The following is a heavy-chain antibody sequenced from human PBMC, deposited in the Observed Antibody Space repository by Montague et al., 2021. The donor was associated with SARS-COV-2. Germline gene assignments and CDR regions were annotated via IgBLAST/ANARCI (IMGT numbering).Heavy chain of an antibody. CDR2: INHSGST. D-gene: IGHD2-2*01. CDR3: ARGAIVVVPAALGLGYYYYYYMDV. CDR1: GGSFSGYY. J-gene: IGHJ6*03. Sequence: SETLSLTCAVYGGSFSGYYWSWIRQPPGKGLEWIGEINHSGSTNYNPSLKSQVTISVDTSKNQFSLKLSSVTAVDTAVYYCARGAIVVVPAALGLGYYYYYYMDVWGKGTTVTVSS. V-gene: IGHV4-34*01.